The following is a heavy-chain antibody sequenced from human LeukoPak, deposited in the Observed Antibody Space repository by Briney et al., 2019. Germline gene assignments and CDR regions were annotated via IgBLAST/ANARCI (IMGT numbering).Heavy chain of an antibody. CDR3: ARARLQLVSSSYYYYMDV. CDR2: IYYSGST. V-gene: IGHV4-4*02. J-gene: IGHJ6*03. D-gene: IGHD6-13*01. Sequence: GSLRLSCAASGFTFSNAWMSWVRQPPGKGLEWIGSIYYSGSTYYNPSLKSRVTISVDTSKNQFSLKLSSVTAADTAVYYCARARLQLVSSSYYYYMDVWGKGTTVTVSS. CDR1: GFTFSNAW.